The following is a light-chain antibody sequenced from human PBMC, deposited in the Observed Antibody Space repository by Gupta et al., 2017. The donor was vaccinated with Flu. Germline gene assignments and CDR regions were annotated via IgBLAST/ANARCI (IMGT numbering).Light chain of an antibody. CDR2: AAS. Sequence: DTQMTQSPSSLSASVGDRVTITCRASQNINNYLNWYQHNPGKAPKLLIYAASSLYSGVPSRFNGSGSGTDFTLTINKLQPEDFATYYCQQSDSTPWTFGQGTKVEIK. CDR3: QQSDSTPWT. CDR1: QNINNY. J-gene: IGKJ1*01. V-gene: IGKV1-39*01.